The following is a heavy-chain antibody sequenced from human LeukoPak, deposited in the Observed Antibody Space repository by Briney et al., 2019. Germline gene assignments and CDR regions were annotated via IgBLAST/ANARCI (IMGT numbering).Heavy chain of an antibody. Sequence: TASETLSLTCTVSGGSISSYYWSWIRQPPGKGLEWIGSIYYSGNTYYNPSLKSRGTISVDTSKNQFSLKLNSVTASDTAVYCARHSCTNGVCYSPSYYSLDVWGQGTTVSVSS. CDR3: ARHSCTNGVCYSPSYYSLDV. V-gene: IGHV4-59*05. CDR2: IYYSGNT. D-gene: IGHD2-8*01. CDR1: GGSISSYY. J-gene: IGHJ6*02.